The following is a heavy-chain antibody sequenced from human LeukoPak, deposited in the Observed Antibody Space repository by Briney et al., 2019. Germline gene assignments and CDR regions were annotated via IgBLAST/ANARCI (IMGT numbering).Heavy chain of an antibody. V-gene: IGHV5-51*01. CDR1: W. J-gene: IGHJ6*02. CDR3: ARLGSGMDV. Sequence: WWSWVRQPPGKGLEWMGIIFPSDSDTRYSPSFQGQVTISADKSISTAYLQWSGLKASDTAIYYCARLGSGMDVWGQGTTVTVSS. CDR2: IFPSDSDT. D-gene: IGHD1-26*01.